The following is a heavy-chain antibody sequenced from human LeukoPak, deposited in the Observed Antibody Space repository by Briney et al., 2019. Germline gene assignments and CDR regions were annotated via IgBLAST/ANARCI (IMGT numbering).Heavy chain of an antibody. V-gene: IGHV4-34*01. CDR1: GGSFSGYY. CDR3: ARGYCSGGSCYSWNDY. D-gene: IGHD2-15*01. CDR2: INHSGST. J-gene: IGHJ4*02. Sequence: KPSETLSLTCAVYGGSFSGYYWSWIRQPPGKGLEWIGEINHSGSTNYNPSLKSRVTISVDTSKNQFSLKPSSVTAADTAVYYCARGYCSGGSCYSWNDYWGQGTLVTVSS.